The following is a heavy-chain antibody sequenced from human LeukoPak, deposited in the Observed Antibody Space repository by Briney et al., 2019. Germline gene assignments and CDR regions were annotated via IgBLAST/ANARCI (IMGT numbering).Heavy chain of an antibody. CDR2: IGTAGEI. Sequence: GGSLRLSCAASGFTFRSYNMHWVRQATGKGLEWVSGIGTAGEIYYPGSVKGRFTISRENAKNSLYLQMNSLRAEDTALYYCAKDGDTVSGTYYFDMDVWGKGTTVTISS. J-gene: IGHJ6*03. D-gene: IGHD1-26*01. V-gene: IGHV3-13*01. CDR1: GFTFRSYN. CDR3: AKDGDTVSGTYYFDMDV.